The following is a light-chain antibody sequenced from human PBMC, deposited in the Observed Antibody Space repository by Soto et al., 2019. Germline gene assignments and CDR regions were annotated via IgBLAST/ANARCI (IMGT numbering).Light chain of an antibody. CDR2: DIS. J-gene: IGKJ2*01. Sequence: EVGLPQSPVTLSLSPGERATLSCRASQSFSSSHLAWYQQKHGQAPRLLIYDISRRVTGIPDRFSGSASGTDFTLTVSRLEPEDFAVYFCQHYGGSPLYTFGQGTKVEI. CDR1: QSFSSSH. V-gene: IGKV3-20*01. CDR3: QHYGGSPLYT.